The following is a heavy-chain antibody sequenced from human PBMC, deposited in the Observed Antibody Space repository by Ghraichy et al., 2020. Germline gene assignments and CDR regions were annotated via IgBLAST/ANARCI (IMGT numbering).Heavy chain of an antibody. J-gene: IGHJ3*02. Sequence: GGSLRLSCAASGFTFSSYSMNWVRQAPGKGLEWVSSISSSSSYIYYADSVKGRFTISRDNAKNSLYLQMNSLRAEDTAVFYCARRSEAYHVLRFLEKDVGDAFDIWGQGTMVTVSS. CDR3: ARRSEAYHVLRFLEKDVGDAFDI. CDR2: ISSSSSYI. D-gene: IGHD3-3*01. CDR1: GFTFSSYS. V-gene: IGHV3-21*01.